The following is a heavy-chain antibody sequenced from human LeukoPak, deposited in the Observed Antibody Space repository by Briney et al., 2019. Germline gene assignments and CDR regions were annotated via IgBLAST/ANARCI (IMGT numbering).Heavy chain of an antibody. CDR2: ISYTGST. CDR1: GGSINPYY. D-gene: IGHD4-17*01. V-gene: IGHV4-59*08. CDR3: ARIHDYGDYAFDK. J-gene: IGHJ4*02. Sequence: SETLSLTCTVSGGSINPYYWSWIRQPPGKGLEYIGYISYTGSTNSNPSLKSRLTISVDTSKNQVSLKLRSVTAADTAVYYCARIHDYGDYAFDKWGQGTLVTVSS.